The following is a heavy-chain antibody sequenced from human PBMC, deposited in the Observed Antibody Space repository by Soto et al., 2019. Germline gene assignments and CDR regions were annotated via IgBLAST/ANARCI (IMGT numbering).Heavy chain of an antibody. V-gene: IGHV4-31*03. Sequence: KPSETLSLTCTVSGGSISSGGYYWSWIRQHPGKGLEWIGYIYYSGSTYYNPSLKSRVTISVDTSKNQFSLKLSSVTAADTAVYYCARGIVDTTYYYYGMDVWGQGTTVTVSS. D-gene: IGHD5-12*01. J-gene: IGHJ6*02. CDR1: GGSISSGGYY. CDR3: ARGIVDTTYYYYGMDV. CDR2: IYYSGST.